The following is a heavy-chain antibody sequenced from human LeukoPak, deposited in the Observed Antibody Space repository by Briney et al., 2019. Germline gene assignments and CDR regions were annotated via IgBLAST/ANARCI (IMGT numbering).Heavy chain of an antibody. V-gene: IGHV3-74*01. CDR2: INSDGSST. D-gene: IGHD3-3*01. J-gene: IGHJ4*02. Sequence: GGSLRLSCAASGFTFDDYAMHWVRQAPGKGLVWVSRINSDGSSTSYADSVKGRFTISRDNAKNTLYLQMNSLRAEDTAVYYCAKGNYDFWSGYPVMPFDYWGQGTLVTVSS. CDR1: GFTFDDYA. CDR3: AKGNYDFWSGYPVMPFDY.